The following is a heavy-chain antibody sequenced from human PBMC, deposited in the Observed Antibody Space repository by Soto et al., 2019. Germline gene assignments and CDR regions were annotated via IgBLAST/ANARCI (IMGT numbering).Heavy chain of an antibody. CDR3: AVELLKGYSHPVYYYYGMDV. V-gene: IGHV1-69*01. J-gene: IGHJ6*02. CDR1: GGTFSSYA. D-gene: IGHD3-10*01. Sequence: QVQLVQSGAEVKKPGSSVKVSCKASGGTFSSYAISWVRQAPGQGLEWMGGIIPIFGTANYAQKFQGRVTITADESTSTAYMELSSLRSEDTAVYYCAVELLKGYSHPVYYYYGMDVWGQGTTVTVSS. CDR2: IIPIFGTA.